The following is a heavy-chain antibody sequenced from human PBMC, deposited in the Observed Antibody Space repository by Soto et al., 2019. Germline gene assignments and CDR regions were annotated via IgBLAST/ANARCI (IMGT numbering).Heavy chain of an antibody. CDR3: AHRTVLRYFDWREGAFDI. V-gene: IGHV2-5*02. D-gene: IGHD3-9*01. Sequence: SGPTLVKPTQTLTLTCTFSGFSLSTSGVGVGWIRQPPGKALEWLALIYWDDDKRYSPSLKSRLTITKDTSKNQVVLTMTNMDPVDTATYYCAHRTVLRYFDWREGAFDIWGQGTMVTVSS. CDR2: IYWDDDK. CDR1: GFSLSTSGVG. J-gene: IGHJ3*02.